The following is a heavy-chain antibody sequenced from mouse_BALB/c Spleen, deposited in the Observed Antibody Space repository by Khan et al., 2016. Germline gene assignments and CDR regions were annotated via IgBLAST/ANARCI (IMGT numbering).Heavy chain of an antibody. V-gene: IGHV1-54*01. Sequence: QVQLQQPGADLVRPGTSVKVSCKASGYAFTNVLIDWIKQRPGQGLDWIGVINPGSGSTNYNEKFKGKATLTADKSSSTAYMQLSSLTSDDSAVYFDASQYGSSYVGFAYWGQGTLVTVSA. J-gene: IGHJ3*01. D-gene: IGHD1-1*01. CDR3: ASQYGSSYVGFAY. CDR1: GYAFTNVL. CDR2: INPGSGST.